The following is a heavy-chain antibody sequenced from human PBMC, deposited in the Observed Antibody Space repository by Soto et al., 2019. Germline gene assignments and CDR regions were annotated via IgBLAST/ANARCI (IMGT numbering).Heavy chain of an antibody. Sequence: EVQLVQSGAEVKKPGESLRISCKGSGYSFTSYWISWVRQMPGKGLEWMGRIDPSDSYTNYSPSFQGHVTISADKSISTAYLQWSSLKASDTAMYYCARSAVVTPSYYYYGMDVWGQGTTVTVSS. D-gene: IGHD2-21*02. CDR1: GYSFTSYW. J-gene: IGHJ6*02. V-gene: IGHV5-10-1*03. CDR3: ARSAVVTPSYYYYGMDV. CDR2: IDPSDSYT.